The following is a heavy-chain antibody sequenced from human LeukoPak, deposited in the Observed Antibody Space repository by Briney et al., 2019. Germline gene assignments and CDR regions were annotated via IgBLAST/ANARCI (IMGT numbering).Heavy chain of an antibody. CDR2: INPNSGGT. D-gene: IGHD4/OR15-4a*01. V-gene: IGHV1-2*02. CDR1: GYTFTGYY. CDR3: ATGTHYGDDAFDI. Sequence: ASVKVSCKASGYTFTGYYMHWVRQAPGQGLEWMGWINPNSGGTNYAQKFQGRVTMTRDTSISTAYMELSSLRSEDTAVYYCATGTHYGDDAFDIWGQGTMVTVSS. J-gene: IGHJ3*02.